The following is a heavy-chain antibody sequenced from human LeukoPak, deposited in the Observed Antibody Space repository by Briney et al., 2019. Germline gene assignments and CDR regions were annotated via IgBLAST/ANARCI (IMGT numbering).Heavy chain of an antibody. J-gene: IGHJ4*02. Sequence: GGSLRISCAASGSTFSSYWMHWVRQAPGKGLVWVSRIHSDGSRTSYADSVKGRFTISRDNAKNTLYLQMNSLRAEDSAVYYCARENALYDSSGYEWAPDLDDWSRGTLVTVSS. CDR2: IHSDGSRT. V-gene: IGHV3-74*01. CDR3: ARENALYDSSGYEWAPDLDD. D-gene: IGHD3-22*01. CDR1: GSTFSSYW.